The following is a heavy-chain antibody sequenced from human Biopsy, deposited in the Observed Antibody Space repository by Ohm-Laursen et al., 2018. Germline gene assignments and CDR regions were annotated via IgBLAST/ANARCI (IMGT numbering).Heavy chain of an antibody. Sequence: SETLSLTCPVSGGSISGSSWSWIRQAPGKGLEWIGYISYSRDTNYNPSLKSRITISVDTSMNHLSLRLPSVTAADTAVYYCARHAPSYSGSYWRYFDLWGRGTLVTVSS. D-gene: IGHD1-26*01. CDR2: ISYSRDT. J-gene: IGHJ2*01. CDR1: GGSISGSS. V-gene: IGHV4-59*08. CDR3: ARHAPSYSGSYWRYFDL.